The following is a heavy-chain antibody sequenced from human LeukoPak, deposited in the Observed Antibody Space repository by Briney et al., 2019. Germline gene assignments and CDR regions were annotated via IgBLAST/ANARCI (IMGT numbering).Heavy chain of an antibody. V-gene: IGHV3-30*02. CDR3: AKGGIAVAGTYYFDY. CDR2: IRYGGTEK. Sequence: GGSLRLSCATSGITFRNYGMHWVRQAPGRGLEWVAFIRYGGTEKYYVDSVKGRFTISRDNAKNSLYLQMNSLRAEDTALYYCAKGGIAVAGTYYFDYWGQGTLVTVSS. J-gene: IGHJ4*02. CDR1: GITFRNYG. D-gene: IGHD6-19*01.